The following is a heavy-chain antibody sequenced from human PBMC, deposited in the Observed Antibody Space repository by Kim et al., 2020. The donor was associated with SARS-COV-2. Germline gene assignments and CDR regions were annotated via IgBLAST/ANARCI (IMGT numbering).Heavy chain of an antibody. V-gene: IGHV1-18*01. D-gene: IGHD3-22*01. Sequence: ASVKVSCKASGYTFTSYGISWVRQAPGQGLEWMGWISAYNGNTNYAQKLQGRVTMTTDTSTSTAYMELRSLRSDDTAVYYCARPVSERRVEDYYDSSGYLPRQNYWYFDLWGRGTLVTVSS. CDR3: ARPVSERRVEDYYDSSGYLPRQNYWYFDL. CDR2: ISAYNGNT. CDR1: GYTFTSYG. J-gene: IGHJ2*01.